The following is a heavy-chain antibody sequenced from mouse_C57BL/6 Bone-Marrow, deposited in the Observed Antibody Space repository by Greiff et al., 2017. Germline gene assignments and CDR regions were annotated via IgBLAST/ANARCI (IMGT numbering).Heavy chain of an antibody. Sequence: EVMLVESGGGLVKPGGSLKLSCAASGFTFSDYGMHWVRQAPEKGLEWVAYISSGSSTIYYADTVTGRCTISRDNAKNTLFLQMTSLRSEDTAMYYCAMGEYGSSFAYWGQGNLVTVSA. CDR2: ISSGSSTI. CDR3: AMGEYGSSFAY. CDR1: GFTFSDYG. D-gene: IGHD1-1*01. J-gene: IGHJ3*01. V-gene: IGHV5-17*01.